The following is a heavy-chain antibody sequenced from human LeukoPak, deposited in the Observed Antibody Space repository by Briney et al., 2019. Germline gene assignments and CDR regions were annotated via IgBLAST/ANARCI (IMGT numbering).Heavy chain of an antibody. Sequence: RPGGSLRLSCAASGLTFSSYGMHWVRQAPHKGLEWVAFIPYDGSNEYYADSVKGRFTISRDNSKNTLYLQMNSLSGEDTAVYYCCGDFDYWGQGTLVTVSS. V-gene: IGHV3-30*02. CDR2: IPYDGSNE. J-gene: IGHJ4*02. CDR3: CGDFDY. D-gene: IGHD2-21*01. CDR1: GLTFSSYG.